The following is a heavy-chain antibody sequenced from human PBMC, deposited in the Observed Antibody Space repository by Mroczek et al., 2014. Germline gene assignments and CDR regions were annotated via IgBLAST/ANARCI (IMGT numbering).Heavy chain of an antibody. CDR2: INHSGST. V-gene: IGHV4-34*01. CDR3: ACLHSKPPPYYYYGMDV. Sequence: QVQLQQWGAGLLKPSETLSLTCAVYGGSFSGYYWSWIRQPPGKGLEWIGEINHSGSTNYNPSLKSRVTISVDTSKNQFSLKLSSVTAADTAVYYCACLHSKPPPYYYYGMDVWGQGTTVTVSS. CDR1: GGSFSGYY. J-gene: IGHJ6*02. D-gene: IGHD2-2*01.